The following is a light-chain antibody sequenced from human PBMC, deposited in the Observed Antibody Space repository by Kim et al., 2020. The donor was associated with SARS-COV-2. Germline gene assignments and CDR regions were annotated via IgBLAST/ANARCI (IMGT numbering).Light chain of an antibody. CDR3: QQYKDWAPGET. CDR1: QSVSNN. V-gene: IGKV3-15*01. Sequence: EIVMTQSPATLSVSPGESATLSCRASQSVSNNLAWYQQKPGQAPRLVIYGASTRATGIPARFSGSGSGTEFTLTISSLQSEDFAVYYCQQYKDWAPGETFGQGTRLEI. CDR2: GAS. J-gene: IGKJ2*01.